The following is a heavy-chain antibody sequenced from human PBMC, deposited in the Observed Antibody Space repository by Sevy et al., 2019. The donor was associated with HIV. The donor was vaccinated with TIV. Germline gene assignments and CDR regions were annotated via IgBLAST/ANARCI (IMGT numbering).Heavy chain of an antibody. J-gene: IGHJ4*02. Sequence: GGSLRLSCAASGFTFSNYAMNWVRQAPGKGLEWVSFISASSNYIYYADSLKGRFTNSRDNAKNSLYLQMNSLRAEDTAVYYCARAAVIDCRSSSCYLDFDFWGQGTLVTVSS. CDR2: ISASSNYI. CDR1: GFTFSNYA. CDR3: ARAAVIDCRSSSCYLDFDF. D-gene: IGHD2-2*01. V-gene: IGHV3-21*01.